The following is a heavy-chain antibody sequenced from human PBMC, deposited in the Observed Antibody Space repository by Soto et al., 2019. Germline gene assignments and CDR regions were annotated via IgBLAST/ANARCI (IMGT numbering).Heavy chain of an antibody. CDR2: IYYSGST. Sequence: SGALCVSCIFPGGSISIGGYYWSWIRQHPGKGLEWIGYIYYSGSTYYNPSLKSRVTISVDTSKKQFSLKLSSVTAADTAVYYCACGFGEFFDYWGQGTMVTLSS. D-gene: IGHD3-10*01. CDR3: ACGFGEFFDY. J-gene: IGHJ4*02. V-gene: IGHV4-31*03. CDR1: GGSISIGGYY.